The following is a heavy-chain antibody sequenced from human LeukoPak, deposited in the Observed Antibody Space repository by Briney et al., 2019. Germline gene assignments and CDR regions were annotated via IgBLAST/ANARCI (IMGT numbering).Heavy chain of an antibody. CDR3: ARVGRPLVPAGPDAFDI. D-gene: IGHD2-2*01. CDR2: ISSSSSYI. Sequence: GGSLRLSCAASGFTFSSYSMNGVRQAPGKGLEGVSSISSSSSYIYYADSVKGRFTISRDNAKNSLYLHMNSLRAEDTAVYYCARVGRPLVPAGPDAFDIWGQGTMVTVSS. CDR1: GFTFSSYS. J-gene: IGHJ3*02. V-gene: IGHV3-21*01.